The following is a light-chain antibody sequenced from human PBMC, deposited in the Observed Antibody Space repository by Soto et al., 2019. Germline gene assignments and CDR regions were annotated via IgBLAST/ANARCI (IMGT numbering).Light chain of an antibody. V-gene: IGKV3-15*01. Sequence: EIVMTQSPATLSVSPGERATLSCRASQSVSDNLAWYQHKPGQAPRLLIYGASTRATGIPARFSGSGSGTEFTLTISSLQSEDFAVYYCQQYNNLPPYTFGQGTKLEIK. CDR2: GAS. CDR1: QSVSDN. CDR3: QQYNNLPPYT. J-gene: IGKJ2*01.